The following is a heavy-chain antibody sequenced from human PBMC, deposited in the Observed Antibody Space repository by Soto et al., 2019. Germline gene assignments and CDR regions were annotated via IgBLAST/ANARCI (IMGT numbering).Heavy chain of an antibody. CDR2: ISSSGSTI. CDR3: ARDRDKHCDCSGGSCYGYYYGMDV. Sequence: QVQLVESGGGLVKPGGSLRLSCVASGFTFSDYYMSWIRQAPGKGLEWVADISSSGSTIYYADSVKGRFTISRDNAKNSLYLQMTRLRSEDTAVYDCARDRDKHCDCSGGSCYGYYYGMDVGGKLSTVTVSS. CDR1: GFTFSDYY. V-gene: IGHV3-11*01. D-gene: IGHD2-15*01. J-gene: IGHJ6*04.